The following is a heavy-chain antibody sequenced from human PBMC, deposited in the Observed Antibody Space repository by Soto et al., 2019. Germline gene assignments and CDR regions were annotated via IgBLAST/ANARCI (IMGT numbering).Heavy chain of an antibody. J-gene: IGHJ5*02. CDR3: ARHKTTMLTVVSAFDP. CDR2: IYHSGST. D-gene: IGHD3-22*01. V-gene: IGHV4-38-2*01. Sequence: SETLSLTCAVSGYSISSGYYWGWIRQPPGKGLEWIGSIYHSGSTYYNPALKSRVTFSVDTSKNHFSLKLSSVTAADTAVYYCARHKTTMLTVVSAFDPWGQGTRVTVSS. CDR1: GYSISSGYY.